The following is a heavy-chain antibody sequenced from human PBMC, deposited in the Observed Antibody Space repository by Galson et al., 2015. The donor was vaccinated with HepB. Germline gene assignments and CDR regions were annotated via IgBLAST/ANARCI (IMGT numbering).Heavy chain of an antibody. D-gene: IGHD2-21*01. J-gene: IGHJ6*02. Sequence: ETLSLTCTVSGGSISSYYWSWIRQPPGKGLEWIGYIYYSGSTNYNPSLKSRVTISVDTSKNQFSLKLSSVTAADTAVYYCARARHINYYYYGMDVWGQGTTVTVSS. CDR3: ARARHINYYYYGMDV. CDR1: GGSISSYY. V-gene: IGHV4-59*01. CDR2: IYYSGST.